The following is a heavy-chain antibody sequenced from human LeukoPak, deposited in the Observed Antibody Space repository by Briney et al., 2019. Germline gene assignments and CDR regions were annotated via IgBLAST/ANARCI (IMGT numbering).Heavy chain of an antibody. Sequence: PSETLSLTCIVSGGSISSSNYYWGWIRQSPGKGLEWIGSIYSRGSTYYNPSLKSRVIVSSDMSKNQFSLQLNSVTPEDTAVYYCARVLRKGPYGDGGYFYFFMDVWGKGTTVTVSS. J-gene: IGHJ6*03. CDR2: IYSRGST. CDR3: ARVLRKGPYGDGGYFYFFMDV. V-gene: IGHV4-39*07. D-gene: IGHD4-17*01. CDR1: GGSISSSNYY.